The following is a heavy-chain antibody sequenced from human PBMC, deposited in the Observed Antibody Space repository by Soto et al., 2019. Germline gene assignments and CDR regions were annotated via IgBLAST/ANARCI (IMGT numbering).Heavy chain of an antibody. Sequence: PSETLSLTCTVSGGSISSGGYYWSWIRQHPGKGLEWIGYTYYSGSTYYTPSLKSRVTISVDTSKNQFSLKLSSVTAADTAVYYCARDAHDSYCTNGVCMRLNWLDPWGQGTLVTVSS. J-gene: IGHJ5*02. V-gene: IGHV4-31*03. D-gene: IGHD2-8*01. CDR2: TYYSGST. CDR1: GGSISSGGYY. CDR3: ARDAHDSYCTNGVCMRLNWLDP.